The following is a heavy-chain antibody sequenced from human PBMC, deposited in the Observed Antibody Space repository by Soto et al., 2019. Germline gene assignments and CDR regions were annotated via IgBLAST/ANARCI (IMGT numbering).Heavy chain of an antibody. V-gene: IGHV4-59*01. CDR2: IYYSGST. CDR1: GGSISSYY. D-gene: IGHD3-3*01. CDR3: AKTNVGSVWSGYKGWFDA. J-gene: IGHJ5*02. Sequence: QVQLQESGPGLVKPSETLSLTCTVSGGSISSYYWSWIRQPPGKGLEWSGYIYYSGSTNYNPSLKSRVTISVDTSKNQFSLKLSSVTAADTAVYYCAKTNVGSVWSGYKGWFDAWGQGTLVTVSS.